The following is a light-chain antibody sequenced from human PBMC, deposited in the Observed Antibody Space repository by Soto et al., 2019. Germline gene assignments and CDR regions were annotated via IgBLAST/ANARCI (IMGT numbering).Light chain of an antibody. J-gene: IGLJ2*01. V-gene: IGLV1-44*01. CDR1: SSNIASNT. CDR2: SNN. CDR3: AAWDDSLKGVV. Sequence: QSVLTQPPSASGTPGQRVTISCSGSSSNIASNTVSWYQQVPGTAPKLLIYSNNQRPSGVPDRLSGSKSGTSASLAISGRPSEDEADYYCAAWDDSLKGVVFGGGTKVTVL.